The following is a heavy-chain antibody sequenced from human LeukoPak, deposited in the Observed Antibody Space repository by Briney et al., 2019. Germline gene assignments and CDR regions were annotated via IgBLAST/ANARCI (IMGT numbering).Heavy chain of an antibody. V-gene: IGHV3-48*03. Sequence: GGSLRLSCAASGFTFSSYEMNWVRQAPGKGLEWVSYISSSGSTIYYADSVKGRFTISRDNAKNSLYLQMNSLRAEDTAVYYCARASRGYYDRSGYYRSFDYWGQGTLVTVSS. D-gene: IGHD3-22*01. J-gene: IGHJ4*02. CDR1: GFTFSSYE. CDR2: ISSSGSTI. CDR3: ARASRGYYDRSGYYRSFDY.